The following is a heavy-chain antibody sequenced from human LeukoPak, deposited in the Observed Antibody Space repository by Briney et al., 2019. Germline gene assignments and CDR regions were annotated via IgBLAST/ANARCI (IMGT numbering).Heavy chain of an antibody. CDR2: ISSSGSTI. J-gene: IGHJ6*03. V-gene: IGHV3-48*03. D-gene: IGHD3-10*01. CDR1: GFTFSSYE. CDR3: ARDQYYYGSGGTPYYYYMDV. Sequence: PGGSLRLSCAASGFTFSSYEMNWVRQAPGKGLEWVSYISSSGSTIYYADSVKGRFTISRDNAKNSLYLQMNSLRAEDTAVYYCARDQYYYGSGGTPYYYYMDVWGKGTTVTISS.